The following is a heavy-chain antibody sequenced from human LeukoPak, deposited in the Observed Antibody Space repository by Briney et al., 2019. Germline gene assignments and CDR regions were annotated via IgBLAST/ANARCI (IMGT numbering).Heavy chain of an antibody. CDR1: GFTFSSYA. CDR3: AKVLLWFGDAFDI. V-gene: IGHV3-23*01. D-gene: IGHD3-10*01. Sequence: GGSLRLSCAASGFTFSSYAMSWVRQAPGKGLEWVSAISDSGGSTYYADSVKGRSTISRDNSNNTLYLQMNSLRAEDTAVYYCAKVLLWFGDAFDIWGQGTMVTVSS. J-gene: IGHJ3*02. CDR2: ISDSGGST.